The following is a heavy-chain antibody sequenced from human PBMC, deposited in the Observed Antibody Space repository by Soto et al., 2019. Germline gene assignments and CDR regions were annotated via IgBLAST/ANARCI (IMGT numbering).Heavy chain of an antibody. CDR2: IYWDDDK. Sequence: QITLKESGPTLVKPTQTLTLTCTFSGFSLSTSGVGVGWISHPPGKALEWLAPIYWDDDKRYSPALKSRLTITKDTSKNQVVLTITNMDPVDTAPYYCALSDYDGAGTASGYWGQGTLVTVSS. CDR3: ALSDYDGAGTASGY. J-gene: IGHJ4*02. D-gene: IGHD3-10*01. V-gene: IGHV2-5*02. CDR1: GFSLSTSGVG.